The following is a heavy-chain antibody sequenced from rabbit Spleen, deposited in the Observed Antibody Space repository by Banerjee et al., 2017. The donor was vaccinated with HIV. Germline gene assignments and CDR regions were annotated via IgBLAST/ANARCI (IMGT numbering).Heavy chain of an antibody. CDR2: IYGGDGSST. D-gene: IGHD8-1*01. Sequence: QQLVESGGGLVKPGASLTLTCTASGFSFSSRYYMCWVHQAPGKGLEWIACIYGGDGSSTAYANWAKGRFTISKTSSTTVPLQMTRLTAADTATYFCARDSGSSFSSYGMDLWGPGTLVTVS. V-gene: IGHV1S40*01. CDR3: ARDSGSSFSSYGMDL. CDR1: GFSFSSRYY. J-gene: IGHJ6*01.